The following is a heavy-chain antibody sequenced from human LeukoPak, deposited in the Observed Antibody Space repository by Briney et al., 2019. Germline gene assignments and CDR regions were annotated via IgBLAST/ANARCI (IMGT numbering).Heavy chain of an antibody. Sequence: ASVKVSCKASGYTFTGYYMHWVRQAPGQGLEWMGWISPNSGGTNYAQKFQGRVTMTRDTSISTAYMELSRLRSDDTAVYYCARDAPYSSSSFDYWGQGTLVTVSS. J-gene: IGHJ4*02. CDR3: ARDAPYSSSSFDY. D-gene: IGHD6-6*01. V-gene: IGHV1-2*02. CDR2: ISPNSGGT. CDR1: GYTFTGYY.